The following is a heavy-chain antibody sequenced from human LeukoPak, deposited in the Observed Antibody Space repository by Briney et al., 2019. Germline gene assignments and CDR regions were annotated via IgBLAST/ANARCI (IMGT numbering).Heavy chain of an antibody. CDR1: GYSISSGYY. V-gene: IGHV4-38-2*01. J-gene: IGHJ4*02. CDR2: IYHSGST. Sequence: AETLPLTCAVSGYSISSGYYWGWIRQPPGKGVEWIGSIYHSGSTYYNPSLKSRVTISVDTSKNQFSLKLSSVTAADTAVYYCARRPGYYFDYWGQGTLVTVSS. CDR3: ARRPGYYFDY.